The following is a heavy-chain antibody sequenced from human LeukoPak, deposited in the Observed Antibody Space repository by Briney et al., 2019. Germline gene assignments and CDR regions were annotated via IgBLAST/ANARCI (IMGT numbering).Heavy chain of an antibody. D-gene: IGHD2-15*01. CDR3: ARDLEYCSGGSCYSNFDY. Sequence: PGGSLRLSCAASGFTFSSYSMNWVRQAPGKGLEWVSGINWNGGSTGYADSVEGRFTISRDNAKNSLYLQMNSLRAEDTALYYCARDLEYCSGGSCYSNFDYWGQGTLVTVSS. V-gene: IGHV3-20*04. CDR1: GFTFSSYS. J-gene: IGHJ4*02. CDR2: INWNGGST.